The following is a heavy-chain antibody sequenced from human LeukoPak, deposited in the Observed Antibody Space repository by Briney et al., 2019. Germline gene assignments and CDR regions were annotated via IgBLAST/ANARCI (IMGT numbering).Heavy chain of an antibody. CDR3: AQHASYFYDSTGYHFDF. CDR1: GFTFSSYA. D-gene: IGHD3-22*01. J-gene: IGHJ4*02. V-gene: IGHV3-23*01. CDR2: ISGGGGST. Sequence: GGSLRLSCAASGFTFSSYAMSWVRQAPGKGLEWVSTISGGGGSTYYADSVKGRFTISRDNSKNTLYLHMNSLRAEDTAVYYCAQHASYFYDSTGYHFDFWDQGTLVTVSS.